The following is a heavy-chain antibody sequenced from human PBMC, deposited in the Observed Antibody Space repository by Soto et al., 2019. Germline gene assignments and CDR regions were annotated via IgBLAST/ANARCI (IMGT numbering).Heavy chain of an antibody. J-gene: IGHJ4*02. CDR1: GYTFTSYG. D-gene: IGHD3-22*01. V-gene: IGHV1-18*04. Sequence: ASVKVSCKASGYTFTSYGISWVRQAPGQGLEWMGWISAYNGNTNYAQKLQGRVTMTTDTSTSTAYMELRSLRSEDTAVYYCAREGGYYDSSGSFDYWGQGTLVTVSS. CDR2: ISAYNGNT. CDR3: AREGGYYDSSGSFDY.